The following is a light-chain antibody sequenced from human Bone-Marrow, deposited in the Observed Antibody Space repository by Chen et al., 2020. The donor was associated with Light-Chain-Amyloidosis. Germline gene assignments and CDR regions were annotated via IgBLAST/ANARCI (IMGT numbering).Light chain of an antibody. CDR3: QQYNNWPPWT. Sequence: EIVMTQAPATLSVSPGERATLSCRASQSVSSNLAWYHQKPGQAPRLLIYGASTRATGIPARFSGSGSGTEFTLTISSLQSEDLAVYYCQQYNNWPPWTFGHGPKVEIK. V-gene: IGKV3-15*01. J-gene: IGKJ1*01. CDR2: GAS. CDR1: QSVSSN.